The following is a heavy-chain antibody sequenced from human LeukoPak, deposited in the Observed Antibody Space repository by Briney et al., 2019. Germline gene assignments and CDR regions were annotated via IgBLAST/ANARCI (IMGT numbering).Heavy chain of an antibody. J-gene: IGHJ6*03. CDR1: GFAFSSYS. V-gene: IGHV3-21*01. CDR3: AYMRRGYCSSTSCYAYYYMDV. CDR2: ISSSSSYI. D-gene: IGHD2-2*01. Sequence: GGSLRLSCAASGFAFSSYSMNSVRQAPGKGLEWVSSISSSSSYIYYADSVKGRFTISRDNAKNSLYLQMNSLRAEDTAVYYCAYMRRGYCSSTSCYAYYYMDVWGKGTTVTVSS.